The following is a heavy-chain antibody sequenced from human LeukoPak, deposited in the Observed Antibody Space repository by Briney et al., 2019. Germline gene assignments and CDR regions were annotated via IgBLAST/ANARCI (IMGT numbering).Heavy chain of an antibody. Sequence: GGSLRLSWAASGFTFSSYAMSWVRQAPEKGLEWVSAISGSGGSTYYADSVKGRFTISRDNSKNTLYLQMNSLRAEDTAVYYCAKVRGTGYRGYYFDYWGQGTLVTVSS. V-gene: IGHV3-23*01. J-gene: IGHJ4*02. D-gene: IGHD3-10*01. CDR3: AKVRGTGYRGYYFDY. CDR2: ISGSGGST. CDR1: GFTFSSYA.